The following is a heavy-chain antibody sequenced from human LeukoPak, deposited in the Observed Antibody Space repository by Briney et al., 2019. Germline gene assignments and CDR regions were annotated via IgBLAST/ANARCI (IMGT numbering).Heavy chain of an antibody. D-gene: IGHD6-19*01. CDR1: GFTFNNHG. Sequence: PGRSLRLSCVTSGFTFNNHGMHWVRQAPGKGLEWVAVIASDGGVKHFADSVQGRFTLSRDNSKNTLYLQMNSLSVEDTAVHYCAREATWGQWYFDHWGQGTPVTVSS. CDR2: IASDGGVK. CDR3: AREATWGQWYFDH. V-gene: IGHV3-30*03. J-gene: IGHJ4*02.